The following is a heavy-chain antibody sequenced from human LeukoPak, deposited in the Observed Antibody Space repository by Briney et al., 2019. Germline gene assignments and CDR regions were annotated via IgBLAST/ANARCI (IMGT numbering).Heavy chain of an antibody. J-gene: IGHJ4*02. V-gene: IGHV3-30*01. CDR1: GFIFSNYA. CDR2: ISSDGSKT. D-gene: IGHD3-10*01. Sequence: GRSPRLSCAASGFIFSNYAMHWVRQAPGKGLEWVALISSDGSKTYHADSVRGRFSISRDNSKNTLYLQLNSLRAEDTSVYYCARDSTYWYDSGSSGPHYFGYWGQGTLVTVSS. CDR3: ARDSTYWYDSGSSGPHYFGY.